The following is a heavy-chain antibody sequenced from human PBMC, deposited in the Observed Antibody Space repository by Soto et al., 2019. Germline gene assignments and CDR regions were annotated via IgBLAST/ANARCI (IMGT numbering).Heavy chain of an antibody. CDR3: AKGVVATPSPGYWYFDL. J-gene: IGHJ2*01. CDR2: ISGGGAYT. CDR1: GSTFKIYA. V-gene: IGHV3-23*01. Sequence: EVQVLESGGGLVQPGGSLRLSCAASGSTFKIYAMSWVRQAPGKGLEWVSAISGGGAYTYYADSVKGRFTISRDNSENTLYLQMSSLRAEDTAIYYCAKGVVATPSPGYWYFDLWGRGTLVTVSS.